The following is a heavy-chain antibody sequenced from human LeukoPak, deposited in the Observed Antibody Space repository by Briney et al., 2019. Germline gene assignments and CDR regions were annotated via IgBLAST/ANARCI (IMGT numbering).Heavy chain of an antibody. D-gene: IGHD3-22*01. CDR1: GFTFSSYA. V-gene: IGHV3-23*01. Sequence: PGGSLRLSCAASGFTFSSYAMSWVRQAPGKGLEWVSAISGGSADYADSVKGRFTISRDNSKNTLYLQMNSLRAEDTAVYYCAKTGEAMIVVVDSFDYWGQGTLVTVSS. CDR2: ISGGSA. J-gene: IGHJ4*02. CDR3: AKTGEAMIVVVDSFDY.